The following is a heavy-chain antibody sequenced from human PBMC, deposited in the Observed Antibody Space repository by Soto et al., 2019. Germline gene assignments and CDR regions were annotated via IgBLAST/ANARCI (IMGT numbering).Heavy chain of an antibody. CDR3: ARHGYSSGWYVRWVDP. D-gene: IGHD6-19*01. CDR1: GGPLSGFW. CDR2: ITHSGNT. V-gene: IGHV4-34*01. Sequence: SETLSLTCGVSGGPLSGFWWSWIRQPPGRGLEWIGEITHSGNTYYNPSLKSRAAISVDTSKNQFSLKLSSVHAADTAVYYCARHGYSSGWYVRWVDPWGQGTQVTVSS. J-gene: IGHJ5*02.